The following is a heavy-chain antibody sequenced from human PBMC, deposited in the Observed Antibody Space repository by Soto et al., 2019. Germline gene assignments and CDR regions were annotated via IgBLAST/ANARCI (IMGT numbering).Heavy chain of an antibody. CDR3: ARTVGAAYYFDF. Sequence: RSLTCTVSGDSMTKYYWSWIRQPAGKGLEWIGRVYTSGSTNYNPSLKSRVTMSIDTSNNHFSLTLKSVTAADTAVYYCARTVGAAYYFDFWGQGALVTVSS. CDR1: GDSMTKYY. V-gene: IGHV4-4*07. D-gene: IGHD1-26*01. J-gene: IGHJ4*02. CDR2: VYTSGST.